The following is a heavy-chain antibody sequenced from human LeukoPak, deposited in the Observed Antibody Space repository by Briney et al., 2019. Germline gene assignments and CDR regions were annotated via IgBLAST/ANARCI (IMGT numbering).Heavy chain of an antibody. Sequence: GGSLRLSCAVSGFMFSQHTMSWVRQAPGKRLEWVSSISGSDDATRYADSVMGRFTISRDNAKNTLSLQMNSLRAEDTAVYYCAKSDCASDGCKLLNYWGQGTLVTASS. CDR2: ISGSDDAT. V-gene: IGHV3-23*01. CDR1: GFMFSQHT. J-gene: IGHJ4*02. D-gene: IGHD3-10*01. CDR3: AKSDCASDGCKLLNY.